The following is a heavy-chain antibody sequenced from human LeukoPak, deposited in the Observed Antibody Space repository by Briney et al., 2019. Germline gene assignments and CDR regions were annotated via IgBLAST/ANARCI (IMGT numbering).Heavy chain of an antibody. CDR2: ISGNYGST. V-gene: IGHV3-23*01. Sequence: GWSLRLSCAAAGSTFSSNAMSWVRQAPGKGLEGVSTISGNYGSTYYADSVKGRFTITRDNFKNTVCLRMNSLRAEDTAVYYCAKVVLLLTASDAFAFWGQGKKVTVSS. D-gene: IGHD2-15*01. J-gene: IGHJ3*01. CDR1: GSTFSSNA. CDR3: AKVVLLLTASDAFAF.